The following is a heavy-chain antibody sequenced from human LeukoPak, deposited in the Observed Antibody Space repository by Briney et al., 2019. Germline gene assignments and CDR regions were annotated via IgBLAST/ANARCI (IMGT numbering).Heavy chain of an antibody. V-gene: IGHV3-23*01. CDR3: ARSLPWSSSRRLNYYYGMDV. Sequence: PGGSLRLSCAASGFTFSSYAMSWVRQAPGKGLEWVSAISGSGGSTYYADSVKGRFTISRDNSKNTLYLQMNSLRAEDTAVYYCARSLPWSSSRRLNYYYGMDVWGQGTTVTASS. CDR1: GFTFSSYA. CDR2: ISGSGGST. D-gene: IGHD6-13*01. J-gene: IGHJ6*02.